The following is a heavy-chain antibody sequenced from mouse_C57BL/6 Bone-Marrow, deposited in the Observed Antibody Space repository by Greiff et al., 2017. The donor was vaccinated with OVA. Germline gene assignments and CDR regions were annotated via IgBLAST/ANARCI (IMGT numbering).Heavy chain of an antibody. Sequence: EVKLMESGGGLVKPGGSLKLSCAASGFTFSSYTMSWVRQTPEKRLEWVATISGGGGNTYYPDSVKGRFTISRDNAKNTLYLQMSSLRSEDTALYYCARRDGPLRPIDYWGQGTTLTVSS. CDR1: GFTFSSYT. CDR3: ARRDGPLRPIDY. J-gene: IGHJ2*01. D-gene: IGHD2-3*01. CDR2: ISGGGGNT. V-gene: IGHV5-9*01.